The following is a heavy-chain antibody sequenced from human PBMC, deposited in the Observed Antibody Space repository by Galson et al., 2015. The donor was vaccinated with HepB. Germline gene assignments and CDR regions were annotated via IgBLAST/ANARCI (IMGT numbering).Heavy chain of an antibody. D-gene: IGHD3-10*01. Sequence: SVKVSCKASGFTFISVQWVRQARGQRLEWIGRIVGGSGNTNYAQKFQERVTITWDMSTSTAYMELSSLRSEDTAVYYCAAAPRHDSGSRDAFDIWGQGTMVTVSS. CDR2: IVGGSGNT. CDR1: GFTFIS. V-gene: IGHV1-58*01. J-gene: IGHJ3*02. CDR3: AAAPRHDSGSRDAFDI.